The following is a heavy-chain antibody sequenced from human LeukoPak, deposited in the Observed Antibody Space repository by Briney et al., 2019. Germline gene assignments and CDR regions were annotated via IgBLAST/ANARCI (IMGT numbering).Heavy chain of an antibody. CDR1: GFTFSTYA. J-gene: IGHJ4*02. D-gene: IGHD2-15*01. Sequence: PGGSLRLSCAASGFTFSTYAMGSVRQAPGKGLEWVSSIKGGGGDPFYADSVNGRFTISRDNSKNTLFLQLDSLRAEDTAVYYCAKGGHDSNPFYWWGQGTLVTVSS. CDR3: AKGGHDSNPFYW. CDR2: IKGGGGDP. V-gene: IGHV3-23*01.